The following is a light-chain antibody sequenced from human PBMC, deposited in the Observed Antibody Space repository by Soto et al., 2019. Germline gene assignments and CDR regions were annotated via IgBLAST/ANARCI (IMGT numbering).Light chain of an antibody. CDR3: QQRNS. CDR2: DAS. V-gene: IGKV3-11*01. CDR1: QSATNC. J-gene: IGKJ1*01. Sequence: EIVFTKSPATLSLSAWERATLSCRASQSATNCLVWYQQKPGQAPRLLIYDASKRAIGIPARFSGSGSGTDFTLTISSLEPEDFAVYYCQQRNSFGQGTKVDI.